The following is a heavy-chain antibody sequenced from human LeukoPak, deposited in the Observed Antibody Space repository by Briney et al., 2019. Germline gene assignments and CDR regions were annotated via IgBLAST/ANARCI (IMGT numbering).Heavy chain of an antibody. J-gene: IGHJ4*02. D-gene: IGHD3-3*01. Sequence: PGGSLRLSCAASGFTCSSYAMSWVRQAPGKGLEWVSAISGSGGSTYYADSVKGRFTISRDNSKNTLYLQMNSLRAEDTAVYYCAKDPSVLRFLEWLGDYWGQGTLVTVSS. V-gene: IGHV3-23*01. CDR3: AKDPSVLRFLEWLGDY. CDR1: GFTCSSYA. CDR2: ISGSGGST.